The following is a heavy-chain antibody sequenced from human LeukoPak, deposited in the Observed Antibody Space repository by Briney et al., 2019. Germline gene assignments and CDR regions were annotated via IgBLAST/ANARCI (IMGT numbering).Heavy chain of an antibody. CDR2: ISYDGSNK. Sequence: PGGSLRLSCAASGXTFNNYAMRWVRQAPGKGLEWVAVISYDGSNKYYADSVRGRFTISRDNSKTTLYLQMNSLRAEDTAVYYCARDPEIAMAGTQLDYWGQGTLVTVSS. V-gene: IGHV3-30-3*01. D-gene: IGHD6-19*01. CDR3: ARDPEIAMAGTQLDY. CDR1: GXTFNNYA. J-gene: IGHJ4*02.